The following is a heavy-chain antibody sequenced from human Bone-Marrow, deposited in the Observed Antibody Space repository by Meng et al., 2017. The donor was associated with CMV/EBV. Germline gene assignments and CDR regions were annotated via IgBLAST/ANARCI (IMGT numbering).Heavy chain of an antibody. J-gene: IGHJ4*02. Sequence: GGSLRLSCAASGFTFSSYGMHWVRQAPGKGLEWVAVIWYDGSNKYYADSVKGRFTISRDNSKNTLYLQMNSLRAEDTAVYYCAKEVDDDSSGYYRERYFDYWGPGTRVNVAS. CDR1: GFTFSSYG. CDR3: AKEVDDDSSGYYRERYFDY. CDR2: IWYDGSNK. D-gene: IGHD3-22*01. V-gene: IGHV3-33*06.